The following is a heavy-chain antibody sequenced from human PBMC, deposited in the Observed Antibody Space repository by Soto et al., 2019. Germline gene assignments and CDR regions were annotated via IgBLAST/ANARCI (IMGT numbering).Heavy chain of an antibody. Sequence: GGSLRLSCASSGFTFTNYPIHWVRQAPGKGLEWIAVISFDGNNQYYADSVRGRFTISRDNSRNTVNLHLNSLTPEDTAVYYCARDPYFDYWGQGTLVTVSS. D-gene: IGHD3-16*01. CDR3: ARDPYFDY. V-gene: IGHV3-30*04. CDR1: GFTFTNYP. CDR2: ISFDGNNQ. J-gene: IGHJ4*02.